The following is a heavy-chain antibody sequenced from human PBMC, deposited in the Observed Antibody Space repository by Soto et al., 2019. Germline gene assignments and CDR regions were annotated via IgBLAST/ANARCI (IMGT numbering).Heavy chain of an antibody. CDR3: ARASIAALHY. CDR1: GWSFGFYY. CDR2: INHSGST. D-gene: IGHD6-6*01. Sequence: SDTQSLSSAVYGWSFGFYYLVLIRQPPGKGLEWIGEINHSGSTNYNPSLKSRVTISVDTSKNQFSLKLSSVTAADTAVYYCARASIAALHYWGQGTLVTVSS. V-gene: IGHV4-34*01. J-gene: IGHJ4*02.